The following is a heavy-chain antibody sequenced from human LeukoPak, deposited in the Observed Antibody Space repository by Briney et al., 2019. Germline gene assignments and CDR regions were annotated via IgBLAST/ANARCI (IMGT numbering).Heavy chain of an antibody. CDR2: IYYSGNT. J-gene: IGHJ5*02. CDR3: ARQEVYYDSSVAGFDP. V-gene: IGHV4-39*01. CDR1: GGSILSSSYY. Sequence: SETLSLTCTVSGGSILSSSYYWGWIRQPPGKGLEWIGSIYYSGNTDYNPSLKSRVTISVETSKNQFSLKLSSVTAADTAVYYCARQEVYYDSSVAGFDPWGQGTLVTVSS. D-gene: IGHD3-22*01.